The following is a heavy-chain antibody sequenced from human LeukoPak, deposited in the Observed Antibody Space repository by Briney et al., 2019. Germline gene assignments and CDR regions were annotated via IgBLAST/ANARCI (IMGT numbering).Heavy chain of an antibody. D-gene: IGHD2-2*01. V-gene: IGHV3-7*01. CDR2: VNQGGSEK. Sequence: GGSLRLSCAASPFTFSNYWVTWVRQAPGKGLEWVAIVNQGGSEKYYVGSVEGRFTISRDNAKNSLYLQMNSLRVEDTAVYYCARAAVYCSSSTCRTNFDSWGQGTLVTVSS. CDR3: ARAAVYCSSSTCRTNFDS. CDR1: PFTFSNYW. J-gene: IGHJ4*02.